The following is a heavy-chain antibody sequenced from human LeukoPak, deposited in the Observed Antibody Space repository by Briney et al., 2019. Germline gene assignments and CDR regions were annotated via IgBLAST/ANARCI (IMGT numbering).Heavy chain of an antibody. Sequence: GGSLRLSCAASGFTFSSYGMNWVRQAPGKGLEWVSSISSSSSYIYYADSVKGRFTISRDNAKNSLYLQMNSLRAEDTAVYYCARGYGDYDEYYFDYWGQGTLVTVSS. CDR1: GFTFSSYG. J-gene: IGHJ4*02. V-gene: IGHV3-21*01. CDR3: ARGYGDYDEYYFDY. D-gene: IGHD4-17*01. CDR2: ISSSSSYI.